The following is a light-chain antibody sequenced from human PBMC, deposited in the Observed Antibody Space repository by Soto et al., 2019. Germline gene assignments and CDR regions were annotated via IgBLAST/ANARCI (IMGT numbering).Light chain of an antibody. Sequence: DIQMTQSPSSLSASVGDRVTITCRASQGISNYLAWYQQKPGKVPKILISAASTLQSGVPSRFSGSGSGTAFTLTISRLQPEDVATYYCQKYNSAPLTFGGGTQVEIK. J-gene: IGKJ4*01. CDR2: AAS. CDR3: QKYNSAPLT. V-gene: IGKV1-27*01. CDR1: QGISNY.